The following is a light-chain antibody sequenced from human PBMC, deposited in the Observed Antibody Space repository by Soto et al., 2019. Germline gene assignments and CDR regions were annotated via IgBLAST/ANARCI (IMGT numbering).Light chain of an antibody. CDR1: HDVSSW. CDR3: QKAGSFPT. Sequence: DIQMTQSPSSVSASVGDRVTITCRASHDVSSWVAWYQQKAGAAPKLLIYGASTLQSGVPSRFSGSRSGTDFTLTISNLEPEDFATYYCQKAGSFPTFGQGTRLEIK. J-gene: IGKJ5*01. V-gene: IGKV1-12*01. CDR2: GAS.